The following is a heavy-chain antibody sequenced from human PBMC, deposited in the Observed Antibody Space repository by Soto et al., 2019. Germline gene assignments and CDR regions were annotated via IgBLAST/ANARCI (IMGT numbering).Heavy chain of an antibody. V-gene: IGHV3-23*01. CDR3: ARAYMNSWYFDL. J-gene: IGHJ2*01. D-gene: IGHD1-20*01. CDR2: ISSSATTT. Sequence: GGSLRLSCAASGFTFSSYAMSWVRQAPGKGLEWVSDISSSATTTSYANPVKGRFTISRDDAKNSLYLQMNSLRAEDTALYYCARAYMNSWYFDLWGRGTLVTVSS. CDR1: GFTFSSYA.